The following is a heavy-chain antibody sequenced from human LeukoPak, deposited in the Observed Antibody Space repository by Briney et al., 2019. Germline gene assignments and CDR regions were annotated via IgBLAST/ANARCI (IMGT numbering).Heavy chain of an antibody. CDR1: GGSISSGGYY. D-gene: IGHD2-15*01. CDR2: IYYSGST. CDR3: ARHLGYCSGGSCDSGDYYYGMDV. Sequence: SETLSLTCTVSGGSISSGGYYWSWIRQHPGKGLEWIGYIYYSGSTNYNPSLKSRVTISVATSNNQFSLKLSSVTAADTAVHYCARHLGYCSGGSCDSGDYYYGMDVWGQGTTVTVS. J-gene: IGHJ6*02. V-gene: IGHV4-61*08.